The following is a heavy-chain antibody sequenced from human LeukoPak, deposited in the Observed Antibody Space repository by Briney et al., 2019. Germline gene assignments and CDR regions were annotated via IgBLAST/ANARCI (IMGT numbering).Heavy chain of an antibody. CDR3: EREKGGGYSCYDC. V-gene: IGHV3-7*01. CDR1: GFIFSSYW. Sequence: PGGSLRLSCASSGFIFSSYWMSGVRQAPGKGLEWVANINQDGSEKYYVDSVKGRFTISRDNAKNSLYLQMKSLRAEDTTVDFCEREKGGGYSCYDCWGQGTLVTVSS. CDR2: INQDGSEK. D-gene: IGHD5-18*01. J-gene: IGHJ4*02.